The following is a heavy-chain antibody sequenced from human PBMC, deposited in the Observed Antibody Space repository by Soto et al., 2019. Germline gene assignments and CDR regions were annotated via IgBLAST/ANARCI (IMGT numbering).Heavy chain of an antibody. D-gene: IGHD3-3*01. J-gene: IGHJ5*02. CDR2: IYSGGST. CDR3: ARYDFWTPRTGGFDP. Sequence: PGGSLRLSCAASGFTVSSNYMSWVRQAPGKGLEWVSVIYSGGSTYYADPVKGRFTISRHNSKNTLYLQMNSLRAEDTAVYYCARYDFWTPRTGGFDPWGQGTLVTVSS. CDR1: GFTVSSNY. V-gene: IGHV3-53*04.